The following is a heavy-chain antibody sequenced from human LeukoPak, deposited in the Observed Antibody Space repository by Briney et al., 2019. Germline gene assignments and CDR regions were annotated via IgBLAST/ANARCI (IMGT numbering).Heavy chain of an antibody. D-gene: IGHD4-17*01. CDR3: ARDSPTDLTTVTTHFDY. J-gene: IGHJ4*02. V-gene: IGHV4-59*12. CDR2: IYYSGST. Sequence: PSETLSLTCTVSGGSISSYYWSWIRQPPGKGLEWIGYIYYSGSTNYNPSLKSRVTISVDTSKNQFSLKLSSVTAADTAVYYCARDSPTDLTTVTTHFDYWGQGPLVTASS. CDR1: GGSISSYY.